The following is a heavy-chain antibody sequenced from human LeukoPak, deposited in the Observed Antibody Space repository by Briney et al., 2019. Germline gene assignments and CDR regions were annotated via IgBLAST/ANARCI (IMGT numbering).Heavy chain of an antibody. D-gene: IGHD3-16*02. V-gene: IGHV3-23*01. J-gene: IGHJ6*03. Sequence: GGSLRLSCAASGFTFSRYAMSWVRQAPGKGLEWVSSISGSGGITYHADSLKGRFTISRDNSKNTLFLQMNSLSAEDTAVYYCAKNTISGGHYQYYMDVWGKGTTVTVSS. CDR2: ISGSGGIT. CDR3: AKNTISGGHYQYYMDV. CDR1: GFTFSRYA.